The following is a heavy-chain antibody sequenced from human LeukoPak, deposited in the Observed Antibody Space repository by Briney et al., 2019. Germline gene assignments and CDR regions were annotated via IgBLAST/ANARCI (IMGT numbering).Heavy chain of an antibody. Sequence: SETLSLTCTVSGGSISSSSYYWGWIRQPPGKGLEWIGSIYYSGSTYYTPSLKSRVTISVDTSKNQFSLKLSSVTAADTAVYYCARHRYSYYYDSSGYPYYFDYWGQGTLVTVSS. CDR3: ARHRYSYYYDSSGYPYYFDY. CDR1: GGSISSSSYY. V-gene: IGHV4-39*01. J-gene: IGHJ4*02. D-gene: IGHD3-22*01. CDR2: IYYSGST.